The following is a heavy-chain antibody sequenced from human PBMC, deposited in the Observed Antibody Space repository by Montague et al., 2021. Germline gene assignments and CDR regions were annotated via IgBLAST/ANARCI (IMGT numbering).Heavy chain of an antibody. Sequence: SETLSLTCNVSGGSVSTGNYYWTWIRQPPGKELEWIGYIYYTGSSKYNPSLESRVTISISTSKKQFTLKLSSETAADTAVYYCARGQWLVPYYLDSWGQGTLVTVSS. CDR2: IYYTGSS. CDR1: GGSVSTGNYY. V-gene: IGHV4-61*01. CDR3: ARGQWLVPYYLDS. D-gene: IGHD6-19*01. J-gene: IGHJ4*02.